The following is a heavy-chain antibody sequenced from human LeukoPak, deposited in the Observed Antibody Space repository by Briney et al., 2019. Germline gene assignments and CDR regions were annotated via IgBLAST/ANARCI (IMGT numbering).Heavy chain of an antibody. CDR3: ATRGGFDWLSSPHFDY. D-gene: IGHD3-9*01. J-gene: IGHJ4*02. CDR2: IFHTGGA. Sequence: SETLSLTCNVSGYSISSGYYWGWIRQPPGKGLEWIANIFHTGGAYYNPSLKSRVTISVDTSKNQFSLKLSSVTAADTAVYYCATRGGFDWLSSPHFDYWGQGTLVTVSS. CDR1: GYSISSGYY. V-gene: IGHV4-38-2*02.